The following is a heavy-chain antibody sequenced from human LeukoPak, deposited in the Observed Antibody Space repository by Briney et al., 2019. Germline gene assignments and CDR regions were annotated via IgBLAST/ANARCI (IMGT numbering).Heavy chain of an antibody. D-gene: IGHD3-22*01. Sequence: GGSLRLSCAASGFTFSNYAVMWVRQAPGQGLEWVSAITSGGAPRYADSVKGRFTISRDNSKNTLYLQMNSLRAEDTAVYYCAKETASGYGAFDMWGQGTMVTVFS. CDR3: AKETASGYGAFDM. J-gene: IGHJ3*02. CDR2: ITSGGAP. CDR1: GFTFSNYA. V-gene: IGHV3-23*01.